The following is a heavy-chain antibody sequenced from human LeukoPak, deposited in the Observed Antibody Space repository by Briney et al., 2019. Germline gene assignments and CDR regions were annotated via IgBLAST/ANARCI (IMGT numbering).Heavy chain of an antibody. CDR3: ASGRRRGGFVFWSGYYLDY. V-gene: IGHV3-7*01. CDR2: IKQDGSEK. D-gene: IGHD3-3*01. J-gene: IGHJ4*02. CDR1: GFTFSSYW. Sequence: GGSLRLSCAASGFTFSSYWMSWVRQAPGKGLEWVANIKQDGSEKYYVDSVKGRFTISRDNAKNSLYLQMNSLRAEDTAVYYCASGRRRGGFVFWSGYYLDYWGQGTLVTVSS.